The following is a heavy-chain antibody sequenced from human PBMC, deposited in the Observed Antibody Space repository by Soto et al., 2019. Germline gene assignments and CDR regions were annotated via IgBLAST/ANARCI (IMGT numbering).Heavy chain of an antibody. Sequence: GGSLTLSCAAAGFTFSTCEFNWVSKAPGRGLEWISYISVSGNIIKYAESVKGRFTISRDNADNSLHLHMSNLRVDDTALYFCVRDTMRASAAASLDYWCQGTQVTVSS. CDR2: ISVSGNII. D-gene: IGHD2-2*01. CDR1: GFTFSTCE. V-gene: IGHV3-48*03. CDR3: VRDTMRASAAASLDY. J-gene: IGHJ4*02.